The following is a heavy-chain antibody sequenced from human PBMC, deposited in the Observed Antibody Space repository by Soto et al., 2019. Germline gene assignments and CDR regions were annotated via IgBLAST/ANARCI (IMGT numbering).Heavy chain of an antibody. J-gene: IGHJ6*03. D-gene: IGHD6-6*01. CDR3: ARGSEYSSEYFYYYYMDV. CDR2: IYHSGST. CDR1: SGSISSSNW. V-gene: IGHV4-4*02. Sequence: QVQLQESGPGLVKPSGTLSLTCAVSSGSISSSNWWSWVRQPPGKGLEWIGEIYHSGSTNYNPSLKSRVTISVDQSKNQFSLKVSSVTAADTAVYYCARGSEYSSEYFYYYYMDVWGKGTTVTVSS.